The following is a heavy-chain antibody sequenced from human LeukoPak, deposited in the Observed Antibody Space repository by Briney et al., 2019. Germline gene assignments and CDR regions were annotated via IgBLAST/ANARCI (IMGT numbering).Heavy chain of an antibody. CDR3: AKASLAYCGGDCYFPFDY. CDR2: ISGSGGST. CDR1: GFTFSSYA. V-gene: IGHV3-23*01. Sequence: GGSLRLSCAASGFTFSSYAMSWVRQAPGKGLEWVSAISGSGGSTYYADSVKGRFTISRDNSKNTLYLQMNSLRAEDTAVYYCAKASLAYCGGDCYFPFDYWGQGTLVTVFS. D-gene: IGHD2-21*01. J-gene: IGHJ4*02.